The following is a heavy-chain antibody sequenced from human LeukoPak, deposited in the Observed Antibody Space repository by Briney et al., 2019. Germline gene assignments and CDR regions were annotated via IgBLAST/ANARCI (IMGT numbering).Heavy chain of an antibody. Sequence: KPSETLSLTCTVSGGSISTYYWSWIRQPPGKGLEWIGSIFYTGNTNYNPSLSGTTNYNPSLKSRVTISVDTSKNQFSLRLISVSAADTAVYYCARDFRGSYYESSGYFDPWGQGTLVTVSS. D-gene: IGHD3-22*01. CDR2: IFYTGNTNYNPSLSGTT. CDR3: ARDFRGSYYESSGYFDP. J-gene: IGHJ5*02. V-gene: IGHV4-59*01. CDR1: GGSISTYY.